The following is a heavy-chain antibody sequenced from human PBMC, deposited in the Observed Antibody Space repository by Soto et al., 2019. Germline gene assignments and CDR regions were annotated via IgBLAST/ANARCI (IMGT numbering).Heavy chain of an antibody. J-gene: IGHJ4*02. CDR2: IIPTFGSA. D-gene: IGHD6-6*01. CDR3: ARDPYSSSSPWFFDY. CDR1: GGTFSRYA. V-gene: IGHV1-69*13. Sequence: SVKVSCKASGGTFSRYAFSWVRQAPGQGLEWMGGIIPTFGSANYAQKFQGRVTITADESTSTAYMEPSSLRSEDTAVYFCARDPYSSSSPWFFDYWGQGTLVTAPQ.